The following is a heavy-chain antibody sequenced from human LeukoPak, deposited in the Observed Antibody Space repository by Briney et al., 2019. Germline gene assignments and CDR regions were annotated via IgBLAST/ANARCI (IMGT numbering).Heavy chain of an antibody. CDR1: GYSFTTYS. V-gene: IGHV7-4-1*02. CDR2: IDTNTGNP. J-gene: IGHJ4*02. D-gene: IGHD6-6*01. Sequence: GASVKVSCKASGYSFTTYSMNRVRQAPGQGLEWMGWIDTNTGNPTYAQGFTGRFVFSLDTSVSTAYLQISSLKAEDTAVYYCARDRHLVALDYWGQGTLVTVSS. CDR3: ARDRHLVALDY.